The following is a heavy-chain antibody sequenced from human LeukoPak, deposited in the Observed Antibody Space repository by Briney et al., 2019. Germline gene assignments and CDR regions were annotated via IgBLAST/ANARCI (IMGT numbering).Heavy chain of an antibody. J-gene: IGHJ4*02. CDR2: ISYDGSNK. CDR3: AKSNREDIVVVPAALRDYYFDY. Sequence: PGGSLRLSCAASGFTFSSYGMHWVRQAPDKGLEWVAVISYDGSNKYYADSVKGRFTISRDNSKNTLYLQMNSLRAEDTAVYYCAKSNREDIVVVPAALRDYYFDYWGQGTLVTVSS. V-gene: IGHV3-30*18. CDR1: GFTFSSYG. D-gene: IGHD2-2*01.